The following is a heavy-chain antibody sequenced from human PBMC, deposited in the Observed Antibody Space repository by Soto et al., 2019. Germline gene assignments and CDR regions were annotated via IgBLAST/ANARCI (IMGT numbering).Heavy chain of an antibody. V-gene: IGHV1-18*01. J-gene: IGHJ4*02. CDR1: GYTLTSYG. D-gene: IGHD2-15*01. CDR2: ISAYNGNT. Sequence: ASVKVSCKASGYTLTSYGISWVRQAPGQGLEWMGWISAYNGNTNYAQKLQGRVTMTTDTSTSTAYMELRSLRSDATAVYYCARVGEYCSGGSCYHQDYWGQGTLVTVSS. CDR3: ARVGEYCSGGSCYHQDY.